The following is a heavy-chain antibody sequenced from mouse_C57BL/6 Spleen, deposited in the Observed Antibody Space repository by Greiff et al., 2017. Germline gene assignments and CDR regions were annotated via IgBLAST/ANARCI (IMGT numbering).Heavy chain of an antibody. CDR2: IDPSDSET. CDR1: GYTFTSYW. CDR3: ARDSYYWGVAY. V-gene: IGHV1-52*01. Sequence: QVQLKQPGAELVRPGSSVKLSCKASGYTFTSYWMHWVKQRPIQGLEWIGNIDPSDSETHYNQKIKDKATLTVDKSSSTAYMQLSGLTSEDSAVYYCARDSYYWGVAYWGQGSLVTVSA. D-gene: IGHD2-10*01. J-gene: IGHJ3*01.